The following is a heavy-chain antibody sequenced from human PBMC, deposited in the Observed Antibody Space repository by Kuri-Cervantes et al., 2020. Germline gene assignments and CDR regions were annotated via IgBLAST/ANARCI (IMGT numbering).Heavy chain of an antibody. J-gene: IGHJ4*02. V-gene: IGHV3-30-3*01. CDR1: GFTFSSYA. CDR3: ARAESPQAPHIVVVPAARTNPPSFDY. CDR2: ISYDGSNK. D-gene: IGHD2-2*01. Sequence: GGSLRLSCAASGFTFSSYAMHWVRQAPGKGLEWVAVISYDGSNKYYADSVKGRFTISRDNSKNTLYLQMNSLRAEDTAVYYCARAESPQAPHIVVVPAARTNPPSFDYWGQGTLVTVSS.